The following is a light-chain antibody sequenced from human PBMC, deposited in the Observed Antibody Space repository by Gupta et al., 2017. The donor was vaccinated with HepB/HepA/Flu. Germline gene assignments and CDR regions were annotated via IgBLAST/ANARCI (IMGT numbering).Light chain of an antibody. V-gene: IGKV3-15*01. CDR1: QSLDSS. Sequence: EIVMTQSPATLSVSPGERATLSCRASQSLDSSLAWYQQKPGQAPRLLIYGTSTRATGIPARFSGSGSGTEFTLTISSRQSEDFAVYYCQQHNNWPLTFGGGTKVEIK. CDR2: GTS. CDR3: QQHNNWPLT. J-gene: IGKJ4*01.